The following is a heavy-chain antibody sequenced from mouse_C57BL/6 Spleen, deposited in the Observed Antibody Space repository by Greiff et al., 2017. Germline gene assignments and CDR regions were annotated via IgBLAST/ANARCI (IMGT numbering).Heavy chain of an antibody. J-gene: IGHJ3*01. Sequence: EVQVVESGGGLVQPKGSLKLSCAASGFTFNTYAMHWVRQAPGKGLEWVASIRSKSSNYATYYADSVKDRFTISRDDSQSMLYLQMNNLKTEDTAMYYCVRGGYDYDFAWCAYWGQGTLVTVSA. V-gene: IGHV10-3*01. CDR1: GFTFNTYA. CDR3: VRGGYDYDFAWCAY. D-gene: IGHD2-4*01. CDR2: IRSKSSNYAT.